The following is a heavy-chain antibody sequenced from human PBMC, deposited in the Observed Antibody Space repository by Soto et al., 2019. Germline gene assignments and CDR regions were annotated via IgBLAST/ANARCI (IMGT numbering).Heavy chain of an antibody. J-gene: IGHJ6*02. D-gene: IGHD3-10*01. V-gene: IGHV3-53*01. CDR2: IYNDGTT. CDR3: VRPLPSGRNYGMDV. CDR1: GLTVSGKKY. Sequence: GGSLRLSCVASGLTVSGKKYMSRVRQAPGMGLEWVSVIYNDGTTYYADSVKGRFTLSRDTSKNTLSLQMDSLRAEDTAVYYCVRPLPSGRNYGMDVWGQGTTVTVSS.